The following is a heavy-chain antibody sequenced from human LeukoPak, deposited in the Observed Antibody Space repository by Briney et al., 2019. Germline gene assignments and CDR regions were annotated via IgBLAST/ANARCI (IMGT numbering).Heavy chain of an antibody. CDR2: LNQDGSLK. D-gene: IGHD6-19*01. V-gene: IGHV3-7*03. Sequence: GGSLRLSCAASGFTFRNYWLSWVRQAPGKGLEWVANLNQDGSLKYYVDSVKGRFTISRDNAKNSLYLQMSSLRAEDTAVYYCVRSTPQSSGCGNWGQGTLVTVSS. CDR3: VRSTPQSSGCGN. CDR1: GFTFRNYW. J-gene: IGHJ4*02.